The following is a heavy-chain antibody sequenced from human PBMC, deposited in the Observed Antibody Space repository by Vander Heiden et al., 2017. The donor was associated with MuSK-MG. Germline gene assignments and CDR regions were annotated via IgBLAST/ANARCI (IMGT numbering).Heavy chain of an antibody. CDR3: ARDGEMPSIYFDY. CDR2: INQDGSER. Sequence: EVQLVEPGGGLVQPGGPLRLSCAASGFTLSGHWMRWVRQAPGKGLEWLANINQDGSERYYVGSVKGRFTISRDNARNSLYLQMNSLRVEDTAMYYCARDGEMPSIYFDYWGQGTLATVSS. J-gene: IGHJ4*02. D-gene: IGHD3-10*01. CDR1: GFTLSGHW. V-gene: IGHV3-7*03.